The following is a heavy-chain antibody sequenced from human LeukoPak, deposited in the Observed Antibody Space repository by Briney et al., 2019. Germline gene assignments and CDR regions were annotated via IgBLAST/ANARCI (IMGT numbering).Heavy chain of an antibody. CDR2: IIPIFGKA. V-gene: IGHV1-69*13. CDR3: ARTGVHSSTNDY. J-gene: IGHJ4*02. D-gene: IGHD2-2*01. CDR1: GGTFSRYS. Sequence: GASVKVSCKASGGTFSRYSIRWVQQAPGQGREWIGGIIPIFGKAKYAQKFQDRVKITADESQSTAYMELDRLRSDDNAVYYGARTGVHSSTNDYWSQGTLVTVSS.